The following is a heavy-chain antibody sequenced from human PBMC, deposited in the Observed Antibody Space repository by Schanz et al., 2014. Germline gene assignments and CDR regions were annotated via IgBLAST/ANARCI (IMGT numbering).Heavy chain of an antibody. CDR2: VSSDGNND. CDR1: GFTFTNYA. V-gene: IGHV3-30*03. Sequence: VQLLESGGGLVQPGGSLRLSCAASGFTFTNYAMSWVRQAPGKGLEWVALVSSDGNNDYYTDSVKGRFTISRDNSKNTVHLQMNSLRAEDTALYYCARDRRNADLDYWGQGTLVTVSS. J-gene: IGHJ4*02. D-gene: IGHD1-1*01. CDR3: ARDRRNADLDY.